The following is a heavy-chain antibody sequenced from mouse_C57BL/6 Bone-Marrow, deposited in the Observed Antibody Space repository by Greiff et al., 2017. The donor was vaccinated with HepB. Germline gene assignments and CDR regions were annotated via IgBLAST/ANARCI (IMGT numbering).Heavy chain of an antibody. CDR3: ARPNYYGSSLGWFAY. Sequence: EVQVVESGGGLVKPGGSLKLSCAASGFTFSSYTMSWVRQTPEKRLEWVATISGGGGNTYYPDSVKGRFTISRDNAKNTLYLQMSSLRSEDTALYYCARPNYYGSSLGWFAYWGQGTLVTVSA. CDR1: GFTFSSYT. J-gene: IGHJ3*01. V-gene: IGHV5-9*01. D-gene: IGHD1-1*01. CDR2: ISGGGGNT.